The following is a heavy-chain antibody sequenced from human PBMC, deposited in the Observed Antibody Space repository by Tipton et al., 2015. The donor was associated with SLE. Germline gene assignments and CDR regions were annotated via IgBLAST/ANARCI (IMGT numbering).Heavy chain of an antibody. CDR1: GFTFSGYW. Sequence: SLRLSCTATGFTFSGYWMHWVRQAPGKGLVWVSGLNSDGISTYYAGSVKGRFTISTDNAKNTLYLQMNSLRAEDTAVYYCAAYCLGGSCVWGVWGKGTTVTVSS. V-gene: IGHV3-74*01. CDR3: AAYCLGGSCVWGV. D-gene: IGHD2-15*01. J-gene: IGHJ6*04. CDR2: LNSDGIST.